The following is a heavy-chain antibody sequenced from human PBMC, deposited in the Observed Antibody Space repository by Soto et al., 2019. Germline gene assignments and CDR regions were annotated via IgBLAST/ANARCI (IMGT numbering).Heavy chain of an antibody. CDR3: ARPNTNWNDGSGPLAY. V-gene: IGHV1-69*01. J-gene: IGHJ4*02. Sequence: QVQLVQSGAEVKKPGSSVKVSCKASGGTFSSYAISWVRQAPGQGLEWMGGSIPIFGTANYAEKFQGRVTITADESTSTAYMELSSLRSEDTAVYYCARPNTNWNDGSGPLAYWGQGTLVTVSS. D-gene: IGHD1-20*01. CDR2: SIPIFGTA. CDR1: GGTFSSYA.